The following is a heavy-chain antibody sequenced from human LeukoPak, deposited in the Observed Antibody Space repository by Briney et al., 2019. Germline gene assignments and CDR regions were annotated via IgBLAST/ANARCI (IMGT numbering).Heavy chain of an antibody. D-gene: IGHD3-16*01. Sequence: ASVKVSCKASGDTFTNYGINWVRQAPGQRPEWMGWFSTYNGDTKYAQKLKGRLTLTADTLKSTAYMELRTLISDDTATYYCAIGQGVITWGGADVYDVWGQGTTVIVSS. V-gene: IGHV1-18*01. CDR3: AIGQGVITWGGADVYDV. CDR2: FSTYNGDT. CDR1: GDTFTNYG. J-gene: IGHJ3*01.